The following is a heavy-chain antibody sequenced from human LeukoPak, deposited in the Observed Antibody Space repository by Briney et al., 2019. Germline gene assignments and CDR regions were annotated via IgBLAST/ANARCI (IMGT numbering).Heavy chain of an antibody. CDR3: ARDQYYDILSGYYYYGMDV. J-gene: IGHJ6*02. V-gene: IGHV1-18*01. Sequence: ASVTVSCKASGYTFTSYGISWVRQAPGQELEWMGWISAYNGNTNYAQKLQGRVTMTTDTSTSTAYMELRSLRSDDTAVYYCARDQYYDILSGYYYYGMDVWGQGTTVTVSS. CDR1: GYTFTSYG. D-gene: IGHD3-9*01. CDR2: ISAYNGNT.